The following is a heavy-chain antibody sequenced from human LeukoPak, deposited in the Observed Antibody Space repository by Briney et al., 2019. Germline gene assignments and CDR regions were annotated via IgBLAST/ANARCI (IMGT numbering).Heavy chain of an antibody. D-gene: IGHD1-1*01. Sequence: GGSLRLSCEVSGFTFSNYWMMWVRQAPGKGLEWVASIDEDGSETNYVDSVTGRFTVSRDHAKNSLFLQMNSLRAEDTAVYYCVRYGRRANDQPFDVWAKGQWSPSLQ. V-gene: IGHV3-7*01. CDR1: GFTFSNYW. CDR3: VRYGRRANDQPFDV. J-gene: IGHJ3*01. CDR2: IDEDGSET.